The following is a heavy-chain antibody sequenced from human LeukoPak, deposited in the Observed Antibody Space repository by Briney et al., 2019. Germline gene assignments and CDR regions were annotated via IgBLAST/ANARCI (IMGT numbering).Heavy chain of an antibody. V-gene: IGHV1-18*01. CDR3: ARDRSGVGSYGDYVGWFDP. CDR1: GYTFTSYG. J-gene: IGHJ5*02. Sequence: ASVKVSCKASGYTFTSYGISWVRQAPGQGLEWMGWISAYNGNTNYAQKLQGGVTMTTDTSTSTAYMELRSLRSDDTAVYYCARDRSGVGSYGDYVGWFDPWGQGTLVTVSS. CDR2: ISAYNGNT. D-gene: IGHD4-17*01.